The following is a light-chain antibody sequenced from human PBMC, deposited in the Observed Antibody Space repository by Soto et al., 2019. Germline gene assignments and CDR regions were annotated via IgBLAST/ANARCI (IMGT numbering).Light chain of an antibody. CDR1: SSNIGAGYD. CDR2: GNS. V-gene: IGLV1-40*01. J-gene: IGLJ2*01. CDR3: LSYDSSLSGSVV. Sequence: QSVLTQPPSVSGAPGQRVTISCTGSSSNIGAGYDVHWYQQLPGTAPKLLIYGNSNRPSGVPDRFSDSKSGTSASLAITGLRAEDEADYYCLSYDSSLSGSVVFGGGTKLTVL.